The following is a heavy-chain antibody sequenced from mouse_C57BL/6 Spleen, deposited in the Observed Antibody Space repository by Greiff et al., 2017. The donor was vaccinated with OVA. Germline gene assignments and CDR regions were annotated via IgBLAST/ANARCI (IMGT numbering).Heavy chain of an antibody. CDR2: INPNNGGT. J-gene: IGHJ3*01. Sequence: EVMLVESGPELVKPGASVKMSCKASGYTFTDYNMHWVKQSHGKSLEWIGYINPNNGGTSYNQKFKGKATLTVNKSSSTAYMELRSLTSEDSAVYYCARPEGAWFAYWGQGTLVTVSA. CDR3: ARPEGAWFAY. CDR1: GYTFTDYN. V-gene: IGHV1-22*01.